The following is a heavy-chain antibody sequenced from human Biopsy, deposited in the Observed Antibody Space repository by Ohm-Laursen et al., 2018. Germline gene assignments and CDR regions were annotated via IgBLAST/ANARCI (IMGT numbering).Heavy chain of an antibody. D-gene: IGHD4-11*01. CDR2: IYYRGNT. CDR1: GDSITTYY. CDR3: ARDSGILNYGNFKYYHYYGMDV. V-gene: IGHV4-59*01. Sequence: SDTLSLTCTVSGDSITTYYWNWIRQAPGKGLEWIGNIYYRGNTNYNPSLQSRVSISVDTSRNQVSLTLSSVTAADTAVYYCARDSGILNYGNFKYYHYYGMDVWGQGTKVTVSS. J-gene: IGHJ6*02.